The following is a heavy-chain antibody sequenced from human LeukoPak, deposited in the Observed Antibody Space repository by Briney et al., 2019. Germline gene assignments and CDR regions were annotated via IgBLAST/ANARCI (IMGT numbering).Heavy chain of an antibody. CDR1: GGSFSGYY. CDR3: ARRRVTMVRGVIDY. D-gene: IGHD3-10*01. J-gene: IGHJ4*02. CDR2: INHSGST. V-gene: IGHV4-34*01. Sequence: SETLSLTCAVYGGSFSGYYWSWIRQPPGKGLEWIGEINHSGSTNYNPSLKSRVTISVDTSKNQLSLKLSSVTAADTAVYYCARRRVTMVRGVIDYWGQGTLVTVSS.